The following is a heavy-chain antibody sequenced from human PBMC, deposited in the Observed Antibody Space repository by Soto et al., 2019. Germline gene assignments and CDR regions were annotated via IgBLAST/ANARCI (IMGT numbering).Heavy chain of an antibody. D-gene: IGHD2-15*01. CDR2: TYYNGST. J-gene: IGHJ5*02. CDR1: GGSINSGPYY. V-gene: IGHV4-31*03. Sequence: SETLSLTCTVSGGSINSGPYYWSWIRQHPGKGLELIGYTYYNGSTHYNPSLKSRVTISVDTSKTQFSLRLRSVTAADTAVYYCASAKGYCSGGSCYSRWFDPWGQGTLVTVSS. CDR3: ASAKGYCSGGSCYSRWFDP.